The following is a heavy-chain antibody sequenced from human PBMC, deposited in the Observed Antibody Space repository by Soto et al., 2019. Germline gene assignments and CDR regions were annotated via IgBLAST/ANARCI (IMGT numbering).Heavy chain of an antibody. D-gene: IGHD3-16*01. V-gene: IGHV1-69*13. CDR1: GGTFSSYA. J-gene: IGHJ6*02. Sequence: ASVKVSCKASGGTFSSYAISWVRQAPGQGLEWMGGIIPIFGTANYAQKFQGRVTITADESTSTAYMELSSLRSEDTAVYYCARDPRRTHWDYYGMDVWGQGTTVTVSS. CDR3: ARDPRRTHWDYYGMDV. CDR2: IIPIFGTA.